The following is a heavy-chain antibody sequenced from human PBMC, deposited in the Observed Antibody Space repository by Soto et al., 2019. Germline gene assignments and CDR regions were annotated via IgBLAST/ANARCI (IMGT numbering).Heavy chain of an antibody. CDR1: GGTFSSYV. CDR2: IIPIFGTA. V-gene: IGHV1-69*13. Sequence: AASVKVSCKASGGTFSSYVISWVRQAPGQGLEWMGGIIPIFGTANYAQKFQGRVTITADESTSTAYMELSSLRSEDTAVYYCASSFGVVTSVYWGQGTLVTVYS. CDR3: ASSFGVVTSVY. J-gene: IGHJ4*02. D-gene: IGHD3-3*01.